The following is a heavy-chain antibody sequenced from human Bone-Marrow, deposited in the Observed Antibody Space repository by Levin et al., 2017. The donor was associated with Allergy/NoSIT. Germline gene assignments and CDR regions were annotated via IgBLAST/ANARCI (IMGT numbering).Heavy chain of an antibody. CDR1: GFTFSNAW. CDR3: TTASPYYYGSGSYTGPYYYYYYGMDG. J-gene: IGHJ6*02. CDR2: IKSKTDGGTT. D-gene: IGHD3-10*01. Sequence: NPGGSLRLSCAASGFTFSNAWMSWVRQAPGKGLEWVGRIKSKTDGGTTDYAAPVKGRFTISRDDSKNTLYLQMNSLKTEDTAVYYCTTASPYYYGSGSYTGPYYYYYYGMDGWGQGTTVTVSS. V-gene: IGHV3-15*01.